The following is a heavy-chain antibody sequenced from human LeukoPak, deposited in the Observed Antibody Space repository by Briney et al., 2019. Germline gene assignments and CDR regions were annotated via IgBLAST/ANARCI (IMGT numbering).Heavy chain of an antibody. CDR3: ARIPTDCSGGSCYPGAFDY. V-gene: IGHV4-61*08. CDR1: GGSISSGDYY. J-gene: IGHJ4*02. D-gene: IGHD2-15*01. Sequence: PSETLSLTCTVSGGSISSGDYYWSWIRQPPGKGLEWIGEINHSGGTNYNPSLKSRVTISVDTSKNQFSLKLSSVTAADTAVYYCARIPTDCSGGSCYPGAFDYWGQGTLVTVSS. CDR2: INHSGGT.